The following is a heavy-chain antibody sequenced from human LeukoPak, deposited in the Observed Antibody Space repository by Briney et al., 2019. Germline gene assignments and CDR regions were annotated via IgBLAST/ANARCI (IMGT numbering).Heavy chain of an antibody. J-gene: IGHJ5*02. CDR2: INPSGGST. D-gene: IGHD3-9*01. Sequence: ASVKVSCKASGGTFSSYAISWVRQAPGQGLEWLGIINPSGGSTSYAQKFQGRVTMTRDTSTSTVYMELSSLRSEDTAVYYCARDRLARPPYYDILTGYYNPYDWFDPWGQGTLVTVSS. V-gene: IGHV1-46*01. CDR3: ARDRLARPPYYDILTGYYNPYDWFDP. CDR1: GGTFSSYA.